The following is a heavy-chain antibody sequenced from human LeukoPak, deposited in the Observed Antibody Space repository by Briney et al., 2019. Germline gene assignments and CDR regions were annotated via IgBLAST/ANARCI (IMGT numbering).Heavy chain of an antibody. V-gene: IGHV1-69*06. CDR2: IIPIFGTA. CDR1: GGTFSSYA. Sequence: SVKVSCKASGGTFSSYAISWVRQAPGQGLEWMGGIIPIFGTANYAQKFQGRVTITADKSTSTAYMELSSLRSEDTAVYYCARGIEYSSSAPHYNYMDVWGKGTTVTVSS. CDR3: ARGIEYSSSAPHYNYMDV. J-gene: IGHJ6*03. D-gene: IGHD6-6*01.